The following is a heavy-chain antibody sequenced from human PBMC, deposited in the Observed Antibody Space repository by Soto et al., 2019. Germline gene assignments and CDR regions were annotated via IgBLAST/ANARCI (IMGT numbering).Heavy chain of an antibody. V-gene: IGHV4-39*01. CDR3: RKVLVGATGHTDSDS. Sequence: SETLSLTCTVSGGSIYRSGYYWGWIRQPPGRGLEWIGNIDYNGVTYSNPSLKSRVTISRDTSKNQFSLKLTSVTAADTALYYCRKVLVGATGHTDSDSWGPGTLVTVSS. CDR1: GGSIYRSGYY. J-gene: IGHJ4*02. D-gene: IGHD2-15*01. CDR2: IDYNGVT.